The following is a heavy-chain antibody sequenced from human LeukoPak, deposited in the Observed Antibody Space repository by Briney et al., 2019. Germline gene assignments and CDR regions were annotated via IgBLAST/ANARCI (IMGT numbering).Heavy chain of an antibody. D-gene: IGHD3-22*01. Sequence: GGSLRPSCEASGFIFSDYWMTWVRQAPGKGLEWVANIKYDGSEKYCVDSLKGRFTIARDNAKNSLYLEMNSLRAEDTAVYYCARDPGGDYYDSSGYYPEALFDYWGQGTLVTVSS. CDR3: ARDPGGDYYDSSGYYPEALFDY. V-gene: IGHV3-7*01. CDR1: GFIFSDYW. J-gene: IGHJ4*02. CDR2: IKYDGSEK.